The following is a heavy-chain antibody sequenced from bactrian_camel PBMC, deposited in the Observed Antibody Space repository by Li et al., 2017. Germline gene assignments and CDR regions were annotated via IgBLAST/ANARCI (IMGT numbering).Heavy chain of an antibody. V-gene: IGHV3S1*01. CDR1: GFTFSSTW. D-gene: IGHD5*01. CDR2: IDPGSTRT. Sequence: HVQLVESGGGFVQPGGSLRLSCATSGFTFSSTWMAWVRQGPGKGLEWVSNIDPGSTRTFYSDSVKGRFTISRDNAKNTVTLQLNSLKTEDTAVYYCATGLLADHGLGLGTQVTVS. J-gene: IGHJ4*01.